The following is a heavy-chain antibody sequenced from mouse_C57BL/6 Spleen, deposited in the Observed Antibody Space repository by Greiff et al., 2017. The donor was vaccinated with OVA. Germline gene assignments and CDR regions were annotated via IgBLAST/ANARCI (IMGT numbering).Heavy chain of an antibody. CDR2: ISYDGSN. Sequence: EVQLQESGPGLVKPSQSLSLTCSVTGYSITSGYYWNWIRQFPGNKLEWMGYISYDGSNNYNPSLKNRISITRDTSKNQFFLKLNSVTTEDTATYYCARDRSFDVWGTGTTVTVSS. CDR1: GYSITSGYY. CDR3: ARDRSFDV. J-gene: IGHJ1*03. V-gene: IGHV3-6*01.